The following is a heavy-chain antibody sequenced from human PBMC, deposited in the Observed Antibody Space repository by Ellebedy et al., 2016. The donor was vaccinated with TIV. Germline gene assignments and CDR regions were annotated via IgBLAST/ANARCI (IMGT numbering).Heavy chain of an antibody. V-gene: IGHV3-74*01. Sequence: GESLKISXAASGFSFRSYWMYWVRQAPGKGLLWVSRVSPDGITTNSADSVKGRFTISRDNAKNTLYLQMTSLRAEDTAVYYCVYSTGYNLFAFWGQGTLVNVSS. J-gene: IGHJ4*02. D-gene: IGHD3-22*01. CDR2: VSPDGITT. CDR3: VYSTGYNLFAF. CDR1: GFSFRSYW.